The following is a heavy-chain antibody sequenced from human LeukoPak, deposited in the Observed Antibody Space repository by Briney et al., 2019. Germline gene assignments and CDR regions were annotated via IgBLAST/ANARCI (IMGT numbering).Heavy chain of an antibody. Sequence: ASVKVSCKASGYTFTAQYMHWVRQAPGQGLEWMGWIDPNNGDTKYAQSFLGRVTMTRDTSTTTAYMELSSLRSDDTAVYFCASYPRSIPTPPFDYWGQGTLVTVSS. V-gene: IGHV1-2*02. J-gene: IGHJ4*02. D-gene: IGHD2-21*01. CDR3: ASYPRSIPTPPFDY. CDR2: IDPNNGDT. CDR1: GYTFTAQY.